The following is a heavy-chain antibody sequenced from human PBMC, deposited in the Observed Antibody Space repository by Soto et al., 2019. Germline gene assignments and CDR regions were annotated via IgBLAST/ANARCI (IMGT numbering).Heavy chain of an antibody. V-gene: IGHV3-53*01. CDR3: AREAANYYDSSGSLDY. CDR2: IYSGGST. CDR1: GFTVGASY. D-gene: IGHD3-22*01. Sequence: PGGSLRLSCSVSGFTVGASYMSWVRQAPGKGLEWVSVIYSGGSTYYADSVKGRFTISRDNSKNTLYLQMNSLRAEDTAVYYCAREAANYYDSSGSLDYWGQGTLVTVSS. J-gene: IGHJ4*02.